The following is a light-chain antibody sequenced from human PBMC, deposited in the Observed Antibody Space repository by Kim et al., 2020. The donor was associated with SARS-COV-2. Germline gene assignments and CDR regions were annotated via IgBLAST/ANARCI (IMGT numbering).Light chain of an antibody. CDR1: QSIGRL. CDR3: QQYTSSFPWT. Sequence: SIGDRVTITCRASQSIGRLLAWFQQKPGKAPKLLIYMASDLENGVPSRFSGSGSGTAFTLSISGLQADNFATYYCQQYTSSFPWTFGQGTKVDIK. J-gene: IGKJ1*01. CDR2: MAS. V-gene: IGKV1-5*03.